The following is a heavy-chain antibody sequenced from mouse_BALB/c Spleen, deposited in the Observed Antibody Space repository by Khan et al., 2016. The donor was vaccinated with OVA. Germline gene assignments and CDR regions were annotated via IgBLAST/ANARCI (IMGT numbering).Heavy chain of an antibody. V-gene: IGHV2-9*02. Sequence: QVQLKESGPGLVAPSQSLSITCTVSGFSLTSYGVHWVRQPPGKGLEWLGVIWTGGSTNYNSALRSRLTINKDNSKNQVFLKMNNLQTDDTAMYCCARDLGNSHGYFDVWGAGTTVTVSS. CDR3: ARDLGNSHGYFDV. CDR2: IWTGGST. D-gene: IGHD1-1*01. J-gene: IGHJ1*01. CDR1: GFSLTSYG.